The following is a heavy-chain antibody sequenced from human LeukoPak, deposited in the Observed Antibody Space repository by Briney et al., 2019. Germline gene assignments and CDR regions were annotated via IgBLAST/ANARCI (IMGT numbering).Heavy chain of an antibody. CDR2: MRYDGSDE. Sequence: PGGSLRLSCAASGFTFSTYGMHWVRQAPGKGLEWVAFMRYDGSDEHYADSVQGRFTISRDNSYNTLYLQMNSLRAEDTAVYYCARGGNLYYYYYMDVWGKGTTVTVSS. J-gene: IGHJ6*03. CDR1: GFTFSTYG. D-gene: IGHD3-16*01. V-gene: IGHV3-30*02. CDR3: ARGGNLYYYYYMDV.